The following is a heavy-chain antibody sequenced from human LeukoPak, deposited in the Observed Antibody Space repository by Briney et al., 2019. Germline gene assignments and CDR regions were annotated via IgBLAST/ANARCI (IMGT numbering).Heavy chain of an antibody. D-gene: IGHD3-3*01. J-gene: IGHJ4*02. V-gene: IGHV4-59*04. CDR2: IYHSGTSYSGST. CDR1: GASMSNYY. CDR3: ANYDFWSGYIDY. Sequence: RPSETLSLTCNVSGASMSNYYWVWIRQPPGKELEWIGSIYHSGTSYSGSTYYNPSLKSRVTISLDTSKNQFSLKLSSVTAADTAVYYCANYDFWSGYIDYWGQGTLVTVSS.